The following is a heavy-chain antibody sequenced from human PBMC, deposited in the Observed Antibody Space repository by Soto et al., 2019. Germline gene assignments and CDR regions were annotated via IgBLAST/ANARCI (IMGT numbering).Heavy chain of an antibody. CDR3: ARDLAVAGTGEPAGFDI. J-gene: IGHJ3*02. CDR2: ITSSSYSI. CDR1: GFTLGSYS. Sequence: GGSLRLSCAAPGFTLGSYSMNWVRQAPGKGLEWVSYITSSSYSIYYADSVRGRFTISRDNPKNSLYLQMNSLRAEDTAVYYCARDLAVAGTGEPAGFDIWGQGTMVTVSS. D-gene: IGHD6-19*01. V-gene: IGHV3-21*01.